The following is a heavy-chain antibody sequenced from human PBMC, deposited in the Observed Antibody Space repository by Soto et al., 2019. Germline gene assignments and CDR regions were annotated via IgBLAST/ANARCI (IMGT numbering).Heavy chain of an antibody. Sequence: SETLSLTCAVYGGSFSDYYWSWISQPPGKGLEWIGEINHSGSTNYNPSLKSRVTISVDTSKNQFSLKLSSVTAADTAVYYCARKRGTMVRGVAYYYYMDVWGKGTTVTVSS. CDR1: GGSFSDYY. V-gene: IGHV4-34*01. D-gene: IGHD3-10*01. J-gene: IGHJ6*03. CDR2: INHSGST. CDR3: ARKRGTMVRGVAYYYYMDV.